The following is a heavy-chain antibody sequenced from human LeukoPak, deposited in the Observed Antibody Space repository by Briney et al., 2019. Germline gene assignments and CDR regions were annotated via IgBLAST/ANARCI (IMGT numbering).Heavy chain of an antibody. D-gene: IGHD6-19*01. CDR2: INHSGST. V-gene: IGHV4-34*01. J-gene: IGHJ4*02. Sequence: SETLSLTCAVYGGSFSGYYWSWIRQPPGKGLEWIGEINHSGSTNYNPSLKSRVTISVDTSKNQFSLKLSSVTAADTAVYYCARGGGEQWLRPQAPFVYWGEGTLVTVST. CDR1: GGSFSGYY. CDR3: ARGGGEQWLRPQAPFVY.